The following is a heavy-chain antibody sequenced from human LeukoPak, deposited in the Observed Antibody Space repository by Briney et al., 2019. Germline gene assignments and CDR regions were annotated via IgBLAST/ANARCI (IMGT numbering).Heavy chain of an antibody. CDR1: GFTFSSYA. Sequence: PGGSPRLSCAASGFTFSSYAMSWVRHAPGKGLEWVLTINSGGNTYYADSMKGRFTISRDNSKNTLFLQMNSLRVEDTGVYYCSKDPPISAAGPRYSDRWGQGTLVTVSS. V-gene: IGHV3-23*01. J-gene: IGHJ4*02. D-gene: IGHD6-13*01. CDR2: INSGGNT. CDR3: SKDPPISAAGPRYSDR.